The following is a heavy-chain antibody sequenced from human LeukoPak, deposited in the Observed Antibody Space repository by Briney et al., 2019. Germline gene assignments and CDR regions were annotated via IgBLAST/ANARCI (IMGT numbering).Heavy chain of an antibody. D-gene: IGHD6-19*01. CDR2: IYTSGST. CDR1: GGSISSGSYY. Sequence: SQTLSLTCTVSGGSISSGSYYWSWIRQPAGKGLEWIGRIYTSGSTNYNPSLKSRVTISVDTSKNQFSLKLSSVTAADTAVYYCAAQWLGRGDYWGQGTLVTVSS. CDR3: AAQWLGRGDY. J-gene: IGHJ4*02. V-gene: IGHV4-61*02.